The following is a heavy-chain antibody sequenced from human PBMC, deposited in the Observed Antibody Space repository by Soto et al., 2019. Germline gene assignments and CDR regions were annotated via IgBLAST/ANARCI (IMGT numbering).Heavy chain of an antibody. CDR1: GGSVSGGSYY. CDR3: ASGVTMITGFDY. Sequence: QVQLHESGPGLVKPSETLSLTCTVSGGSVSGGSYYWSWFRQPPGKGLEHIGYVFYNGTTNYNPSLKSRVTMSVDTSRDQFSLRLSSVTAPDTAFYYCASGVTMITGFDYWGQGSLVTVSS. D-gene: IGHD3-22*01. CDR2: VFYNGTT. V-gene: IGHV4-61*01. J-gene: IGHJ4*02.